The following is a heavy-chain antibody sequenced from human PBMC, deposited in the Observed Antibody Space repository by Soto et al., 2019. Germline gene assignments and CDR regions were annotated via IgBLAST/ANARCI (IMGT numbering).Heavy chain of an antibody. Sequence: ASVKVSCQASGYSFTNNDVSWVRQATGQGLEWMGWMNPGSGDTGYAQKFPGRVTMTRDISIATAYMELSSLRSDDTAIYYCARMATFGSLNWFDPWGQGTLVTVSS. CDR1: GYSFTNND. D-gene: IGHD3-16*01. J-gene: IGHJ5*02. V-gene: IGHV1-8*01. CDR2: MNPGSGDT. CDR3: ARMATFGSLNWFDP.